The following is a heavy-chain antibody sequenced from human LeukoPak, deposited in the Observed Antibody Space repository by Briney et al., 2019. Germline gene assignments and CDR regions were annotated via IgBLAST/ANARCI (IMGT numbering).Heavy chain of an antibody. J-gene: IGHJ6*03. CDR3: ARTTPPSYMDV. CDR2: IYHSGST. CDR1: GGSISSDDSY. Sequence: SRTLSLTCSVSGGSISSDDSYWSWIRQHPGKGLEWIGYIYHSGSTYYNPSLKSRVTISVDRSKNQFSLKLSSVTAADTAVYYCARTTPPSYMDVWGKGTTVTVSS. V-gene: IGHV4-31*03. D-gene: IGHD1-1*01.